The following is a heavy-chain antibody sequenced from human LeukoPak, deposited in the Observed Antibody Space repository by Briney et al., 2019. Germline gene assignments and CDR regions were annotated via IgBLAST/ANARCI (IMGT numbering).Heavy chain of an antibody. CDR3: TRDTIGSLDY. CDR1: GFTFSNSW. Sequence: PGGSLRLSCAASGFTFSNSWMAWVRGAPGKGLEWVANIMQDGRTKHYADSLKGRFTISRDNPKNSLFLQMNTLRADDTAFSYCTRDTIGSLDYWGQGSLVTVAS. D-gene: IGHD1-26*01. V-gene: IGHV3-7*01. J-gene: IGHJ4*02. CDR2: IMQDGRTK.